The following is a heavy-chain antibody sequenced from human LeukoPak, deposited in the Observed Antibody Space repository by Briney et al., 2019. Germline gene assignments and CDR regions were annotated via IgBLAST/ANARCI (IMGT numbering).Heavy chain of an antibody. J-gene: IGHJ4*02. V-gene: IGHV3-7*04. D-gene: IGHD3-3*01. CDR1: GFTFSSYW. CDR2: IKQDGSEK. CDR3: ARVYLERLTAGYFDH. Sequence: GGSLRLSCAASGFTFSSYWMSWVRQAPGKGLEWVANIKQDGSEKYYVDSVKGRFTISRDNAKNSLYLQMNSLRAEDTAAYFCARVYLERLTAGYFDHWGQGTQVTVSP.